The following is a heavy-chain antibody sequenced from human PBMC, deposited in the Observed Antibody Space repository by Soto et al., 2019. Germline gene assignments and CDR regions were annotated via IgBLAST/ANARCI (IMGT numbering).Heavy chain of an antibody. CDR1: GFTFSSYG. D-gene: IGHD3-9*01. J-gene: IGHJ4*02. CDR3: AKDRLRYDILTGPDY. CDR2: ISYDGSNK. V-gene: IGHV3-30*18. Sequence: GGSLRLSCAASGFTFSSYGMHWVRQAPGKGLEWVAVISYDGSNKYYADSVKGRFTISRDNSKNTLYLQMNSLRAEDTAVYYCAKDRLRYDILTGPDYWGQGTLVTVSS.